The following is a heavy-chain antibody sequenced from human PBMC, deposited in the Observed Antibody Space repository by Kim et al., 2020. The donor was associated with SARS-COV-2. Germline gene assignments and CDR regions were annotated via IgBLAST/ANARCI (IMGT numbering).Heavy chain of an antibody. D-gene: IGHD2-2*01. J-gene: IGHJ4*02. Sequence: SETLSLTCSVSGGSIRSDGNFWTWIRQHPAKGLEWVGYISYSGNSHYSPSLRSRVSISLQTSENQFSLALTSVTAADTAVYYCARGQPLDYWGQGILVTVSS. CDR2: ISYSGNS. CDR3: ARGQPLDY. V-gene: IGHV4-31*03. CDR1: GGSIRSDGNF.